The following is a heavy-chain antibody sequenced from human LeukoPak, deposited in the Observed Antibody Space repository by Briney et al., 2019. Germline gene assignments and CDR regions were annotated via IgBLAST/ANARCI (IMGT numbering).Heavy chain of an antibody. J-gene: IGHJ6*03. Sequence: GGSLRLSCLASGFTFSNYAMNWVRQAPGKGLEWVSAISGDGDSTYYADSVRGRFIISRDTFKNTLFLQLKSLRAEDTAIYYCAKLEGSGWSGYMDVWGKGTTVIVS. V-gene: IGHV3-23*01. D-gene: IGHD6-19*01. CDR2: ISGDGDST. CDR3: AKLEGSGWSGYMDV. CDR1: GFTFSNYA.